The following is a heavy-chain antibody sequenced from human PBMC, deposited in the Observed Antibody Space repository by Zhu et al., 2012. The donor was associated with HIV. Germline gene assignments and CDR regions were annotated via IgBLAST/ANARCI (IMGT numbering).Heavy chain of an antibody. Sequence: QVQLQESGPGLVKPSETLSLTCSVSGYSIRSGYYWGWIRQSPGKGLEWIGSMYYSGRTYQNPSLKSRVTMSVDTSKNQLSLKLSSVTAADTALYYCARVLLWFGESSEAGYYFDSWGQGTLVTVSS. J-gene: IGHJ4*02. D-gene: IGHD3-10*01. CDR2: MYYSGRT. CDR3: ARVLLWFGESSEAGYYFDS. V-gene: IGHV4-38-2*02. CDR1: GYSIRSGYY.